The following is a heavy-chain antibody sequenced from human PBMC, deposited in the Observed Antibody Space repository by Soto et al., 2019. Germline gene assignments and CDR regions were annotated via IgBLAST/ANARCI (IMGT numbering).Heavy chain of an antibody. CDR2: ISANGQGI. Sequence: PGGSLRLSCAASGFTFSNYGMNWVRQAPGKGLEWVSAISANGQGIYYADSVRGRFTISRDNSKNTIFLHMDSLRAEDTAVYYCAKDRNYPRDQFHYWGQGTLVTVSS. V-gene: IGHV3-23*01. CDR1: GFTFSNYG. J-gene: IGHJ4*02. D-gene: IGHD1-7*01. CDR3: AKDRNYPRDQFHY.